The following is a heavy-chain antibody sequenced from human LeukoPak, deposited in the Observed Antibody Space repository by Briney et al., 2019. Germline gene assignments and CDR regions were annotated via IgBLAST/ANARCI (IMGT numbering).Heavy chain of an antibody. CDR1: GFSLSTSGMR. D-gene: IGHD1-1*01. J-gene: IGHJ6*03. CDR3: ARTPNFYYYMDV. Sequence: SGPTLVKPTQTLTLTCTFPGFSLSTSGMRVNWIRQPPGKALEWLARIDWDDDKFYSTSLKTRLTISKDTSKNQVVLTMTNMDPVDTATYYCARTPNFYYYMDVWGKGTTVTVSS. V-gene: IGHV2-70*04. CDR2: IDWDDDK.